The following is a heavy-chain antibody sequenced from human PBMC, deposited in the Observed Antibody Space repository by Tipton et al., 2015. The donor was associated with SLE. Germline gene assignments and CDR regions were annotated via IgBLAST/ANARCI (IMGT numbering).Heavy chain of an antibody. J-gene: IGHJ4*02. CDR3: ARYGPGVTHFDY. CDR2: IYYSGST. D-gene: IGHD2-21*02. V-gene: IGHV4-59*08. Sequence: TLSLTCTVSGGSISSYYWSWIRQPPGKGLEWIGYIYYSGSTNYNPSLKSRVTISVDTSKNQFSLKLSSVTAADTAVYYCARYGPGVTHFDYWGQGTLVTVSS. CDR1: GGSISSYY.